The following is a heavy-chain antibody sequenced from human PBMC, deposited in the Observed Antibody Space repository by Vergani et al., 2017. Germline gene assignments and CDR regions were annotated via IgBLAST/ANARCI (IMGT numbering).Heavy chain of an antibody. CDR1: GFTFSDYY. D-gene: IGHD6-13*01. Sequence: QVQLVESGGGLVKPGGSLRLSCAASGFTFSDYYMSWIRQAPGKGLEWVSYISSSSSYTNYADSVKGRFTISRDNAKNSLYLQRNSLRAVDTAVYYCARTSSSWHKYFDYGGQGTLVTVSS. V-gene: IGHV3-11*05. CDR3: ARTSSSWHKYFDY. CDR2: ISSSSSYT. J-gene: IGHJ4*02.